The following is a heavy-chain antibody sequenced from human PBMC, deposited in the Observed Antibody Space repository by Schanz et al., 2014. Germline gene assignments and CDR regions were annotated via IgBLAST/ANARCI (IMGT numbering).Heavy chain of an antibody. J-gene: IGHJ3*02. CDR3: ARKMKLGVYGGKGHDSLDI. D-gene: IGHD4-17*01. CDR1: GFSFTTYA. V-gene: IGHV3-23*04. CDR2: ISSGGGST. Sequence: EVQLVESGGGLVKPGGSLRLSCAASGFSFTTYAMSWVRQAPGKGLEWVSSISSGGGSTYYADSVKGRFTISRDNSKNTLYLQMKSLRAEDTAVYYCARKMKLGVYGGKGHDSLDIWGQGTMVTVSS.